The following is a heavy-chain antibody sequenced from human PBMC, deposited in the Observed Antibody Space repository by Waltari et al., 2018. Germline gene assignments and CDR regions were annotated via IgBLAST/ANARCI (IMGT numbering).Heavy chain of an antibody. Sequence: EVHLVESGGGFVQPGGSLRLSCAASAFTFNIYTMSWVRQAPGKGLEWIAYISSSSSAIYHADSVEGRFTISRDNAKNSLYLQMSSLRAEDTAVYYCARHLRPYCVGDCYSGLAYCGQGTLVTVSS. CDR3: ARHLRPYCVGDCYSGLAY. D-gene: IGHD2-21*01. CDR2: ISSSSSAI. V-gene: IGHV3-48*04. CDR1: AFTFNIYT. J-gene: IGHJ4*02.